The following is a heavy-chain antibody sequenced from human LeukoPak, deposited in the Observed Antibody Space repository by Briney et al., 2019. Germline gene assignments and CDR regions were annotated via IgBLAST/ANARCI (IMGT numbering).Heavy chain of an antibody. Sequence: GGSLRLSCATSGFIFYNYAMNRVRQGPGKGLEWVSGISGSGGSTYYAVSVRGRFTISRDNSKNTLYPQINSLRAEDTAVYYCAKVDRRELGPYYFDYWGQGTLVTVSS. J-gene: IGHJ4*02. CDR3: AKVDRRELGPYYFDY. CDR1: GFIFYNYA. CDR2: ISGSGGST. V-gene: IGHV3-23*01. D-gene: IGHD3-16*02.